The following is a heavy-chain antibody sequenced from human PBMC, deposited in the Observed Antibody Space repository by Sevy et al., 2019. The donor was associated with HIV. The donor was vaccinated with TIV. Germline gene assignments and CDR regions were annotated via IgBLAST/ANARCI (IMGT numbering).Heavy chain of an antibody. CDR3: ATSYGSGSYTAFDI. V-gene: IGHV1-2*02. J-gene: IGHJ3*02. Sequence: ASVKVSCKASGYTFTGYYMHWVRQAPGQGLEWMGWINPNSGGTNYAQKFQGRVTMTRDTSISTAYMELSRLRSDDTAVYYCATSYGSGSYTAFDIWGQGTMVTVSS. CDR1: GYTFTGYY. CDR2: INPNSGGT. D-gene: IGHD3-10*01.